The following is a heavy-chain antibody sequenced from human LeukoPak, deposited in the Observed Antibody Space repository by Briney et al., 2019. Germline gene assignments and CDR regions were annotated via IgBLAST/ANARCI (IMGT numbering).Heavy chain of an antibody. J-gene: IGHJ4*02. CDR2: VYYNGSA. D-gene: IGHD2-15*01. CDR1: GDSINYYY. V-gene: IGHV4-59*01. CDR3: ARKGGHFDY. Sequence: PSETLSLTCTVSGDSINYYYWSWIRQSPGKGLEWNGYVYYNGSAKYNPSLKSRVTISVDMSKNQFSLKVSSVTAADTAIYYCARKGGHFDYWGQGTLVTVSS.